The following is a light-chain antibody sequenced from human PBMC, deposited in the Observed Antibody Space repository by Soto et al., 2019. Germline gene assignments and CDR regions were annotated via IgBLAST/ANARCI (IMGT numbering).Light chain of an antibody. V-gene: IGLV1-40*01. CDR2: VNN. Sequence: QSVLTQPPSVSGAPGQRVTISCTGSSSNIGAGYDVHWYQQVTGTAPKLLIYVNNNRPSGVPDRFSGSKSGTSASLVITGLQSEDEADYYCQSYDSSLRASVFGGGTKLTVL. CDR1: SSNIGAGYD. J-gene: IGLJ3*02. CDR3: QSYDSSLRASV.